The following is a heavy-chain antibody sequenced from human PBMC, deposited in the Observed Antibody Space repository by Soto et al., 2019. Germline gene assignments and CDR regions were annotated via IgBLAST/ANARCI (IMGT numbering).Heavy chain of an antibody. Sequence: QVQLVQSGAEVKKPGASVKVSCKASGYTFTSYAISWVRPAPGQGLEWMGWISAYNGNTNYAQKLQGRVTMTTDTSTATCYMEVRSLGSDKAALYYCARSGPRAVYWVQGTLVTVAS. CDR3: ARSGPRAVY. V-gene: IGHV1-18*01. CDR2: ISAYNGNT. CDR1: GYTFTSYA. D-gene: IGHD6-19*01. J-gene: IGHJ4*02.